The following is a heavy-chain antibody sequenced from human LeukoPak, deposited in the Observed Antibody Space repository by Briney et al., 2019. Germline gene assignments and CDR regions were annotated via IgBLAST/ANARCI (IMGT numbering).Heavy chain of an antibody. CDR2: FDPEDGET. J-gene: IGHJ4*02. D-gene: IGHD6-19*01. CDR1: GYTLTELS. CDR3: APTWYSSGWYMVY. V-gene: IGHV1-24*01. Sequence: GASVKVSCKVSGYTLTELSMHWVRQAPGKGLEWMGGFDPEDGETIYAQKFQGRVTMTEGTSTDTAYMELSSLRSEDTAVYYCAPTWYSSGWYMVYWGQGTLVTVSS.